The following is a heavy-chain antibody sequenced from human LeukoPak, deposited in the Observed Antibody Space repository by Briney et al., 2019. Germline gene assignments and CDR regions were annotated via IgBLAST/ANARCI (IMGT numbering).Heavy chain of an antibody. Sequence: GGSLRLSCAVAGFTVSSKYMSWVRQAPGKGLEWVSVIYSGGDTYYADSVKGRFTISRDNSKNTLYLQMNSLRAEDTAGYYCASGRGRASDYYYGMDVWGQGTTVTVSS. D-gene: IGHD3-10*01. V-gene: IGHV3-53*01. CDR2: IYSGGDT. CDR1: GFTVSSKY. J-gene: IGHJ6*02. CDR3: ASGRGRASDYYYGMDV.